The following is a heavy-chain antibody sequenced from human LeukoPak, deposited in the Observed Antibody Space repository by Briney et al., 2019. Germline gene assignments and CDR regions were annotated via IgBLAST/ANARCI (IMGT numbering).Heavy chain of an antibody. V-gene: IGHV4-34*01. CDR3: ARRAPYPQGHYYYFYMDV. J-gene: IGHJ6*03. CDR1: GGSFTDFY. CDR2: ITHSGSS. Sequence: SETLSLTCAVYGGSFTDFYWSWIRQPPGKGLEWIGQITHSGSSNYNPSLKSRVTISVDTSKNQFSLKLTSVTAADTAVYYCARRAPYPQGHYYYFYMDVWGKGTTVTISS.